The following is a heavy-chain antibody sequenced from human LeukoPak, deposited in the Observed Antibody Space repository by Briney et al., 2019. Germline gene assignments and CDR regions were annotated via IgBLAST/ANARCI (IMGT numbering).Heavy chain of an antibody. CDR1: GFTFSSYA. V-gene: IGHV3-23*01. CDR3: PKQSYASGWNPFDY. J-gene: IGHJ4*02. CDR2: VSGGGVTT. Sequence: GGSLRLSCAASGFTFSSYAMSWVRQAPGKGLEWVSTVSGGGVTTYYADSAKGRFTISRDNSKNTLYLQMDSLTAEDTAVYYCPKQSYASGWNPFDYWGQGVLVTVSS. D-gene: IGHD6-19*01.